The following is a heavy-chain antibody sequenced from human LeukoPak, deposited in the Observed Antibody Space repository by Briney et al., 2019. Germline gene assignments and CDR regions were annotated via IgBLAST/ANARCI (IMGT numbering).Heavy chain of an antibody. CDR3: AKMRLLWFGELPYVDAFDI. D-gene: IGHD3-10*01. Sequence: PGGSLRLSCAASGFTFSSYAMHWVRQAPGKGLEWVAVISYDGSNKYYADSVKGRFTISRDNSKNTLYLQMNSLRAEDTAIYYCAKMRLLWFGELPYVDAFDIWGQGTMVTVSS. J-gene: IGHJ3*02. V-gene: IGHV3-30-3*02. CDR2: ISYDGSNK. CDR1: GFTFSSYA.